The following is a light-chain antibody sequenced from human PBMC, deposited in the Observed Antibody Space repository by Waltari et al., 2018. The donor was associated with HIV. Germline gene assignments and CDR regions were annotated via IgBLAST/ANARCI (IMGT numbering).Light chain of an antibody. V-gene: IGLV3-25*03. CDR1: ALSKHY. J-gene: IGLJ2*01. CDR3: QSGHNSDSI. CDR2: KDS. Sequence: SYELTQAPSVSVSPGKTAKITCSGDALSKHYVYWYQQKPGQAPLMMIFKDSERPSEIPARFSASSSGSTSILTISGVQAEDEADYYCQSGHNSDSIFGGGTKLTVL.